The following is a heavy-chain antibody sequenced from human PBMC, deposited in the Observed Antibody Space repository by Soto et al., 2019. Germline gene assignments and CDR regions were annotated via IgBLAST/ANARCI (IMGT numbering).Heavy chain of an antibody. CDR2: IYYRGST. Sequence: QVQLQESGPGLVKPSQTLSLTCTVSGGSIRSGDYYWSWLRQPPGKGLEWIGYIYYRGSTYYNPSLKSRGTISVDTSKNQFSLKLSSVTAADTAVYYCARDVTSYYFDYWGQGTLVTVSS. V-gene: IGHV4-30-4*01. J-gene: IGHJ4*02. CDR3: ARDVTSYYFDY. CDR1: GGSIRSGDYY. D-gene: IGHD4-4*01.